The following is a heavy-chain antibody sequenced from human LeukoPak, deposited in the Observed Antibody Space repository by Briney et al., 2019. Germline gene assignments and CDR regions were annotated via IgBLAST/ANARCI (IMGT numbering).Heavy chain of an antibody. Sequence: SDTLSLTCTVTGASISSNYWNWIHQPAAKGREWVGRIYISGTTTYNPSFKTRVIMSVDTSKNQFSLQLSSVTAAETAVYYCARGSRGTYYYFDYWGQGTLVTVSS. D-gene: IGHD3-10*01. V-gene: IGHV4-4*07. J-gene: IGHJ4*02. CDR3: ARGSRGTYYYFDY. CDR1: GASISSNY. CDR2: IYISGTT.